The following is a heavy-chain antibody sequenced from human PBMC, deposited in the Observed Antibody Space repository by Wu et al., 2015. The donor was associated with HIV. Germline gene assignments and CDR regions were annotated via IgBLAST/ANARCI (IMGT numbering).Heavy chain of an antibody. CDR2: INPQTGGT. V-gene: IGHV1-2*02. J-gene: IGHJ4*02. CDR1: GYPFIAFY. CDR3: ARGTPATWFGVIY. Sequence: QVQMVQSGAEVKKPGASVKVSCETSGYPFIAFYINWVRQVPGQGFEWLGWINPQTGGTNYAQKFRGRVTMTRDTSISTVYMELSDLSSEDTAIYYCARGTPATWFGVIYWGQGTLVTVSS. D-gene: IGHD3-10*01.